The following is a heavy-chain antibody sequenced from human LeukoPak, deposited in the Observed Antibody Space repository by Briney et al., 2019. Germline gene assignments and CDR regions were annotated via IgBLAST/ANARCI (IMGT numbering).Heavy chain of an antibody. CDR2: IYYSGST. D-gene: IGHD2-15*01. J-gene: IGHJ6*03. CDR1: GGSISSYY. CDR3: ARERGYYCSGGSCYLGESLVYYYMDV. V-gene: IGHV4-59*12. Sequence: SETLSLTCTVSGGSISSYYWSWIRQPPGKGLEWIGSIYYSGSTYYNPSLKSRVTISVDTSKNQFSLKLSSVTAADTAVYYCARERGYYCSGGSCYLGESLVYYYMDVWGKGTTVTVSS.